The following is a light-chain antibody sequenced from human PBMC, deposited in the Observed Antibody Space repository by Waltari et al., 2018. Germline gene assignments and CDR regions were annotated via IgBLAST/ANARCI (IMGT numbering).Light chain of an antibody. Sequence: QSALTQPASVSGSPGQSITISCTGTSGDVGGYKYVSWYKQHPGKAPKLMIYDVSNRPSGVSDRFSCSKSGNTASLTISGLQAEDEADYYCSSYTSSSTLAFGGGTKLTVL. CDR3: SSYTSSSTLA. CDR2: DVS. CDR1: SGDVGGYKY. J-gene: IGLJ2*01. V-gene: IGLV2-14*03.